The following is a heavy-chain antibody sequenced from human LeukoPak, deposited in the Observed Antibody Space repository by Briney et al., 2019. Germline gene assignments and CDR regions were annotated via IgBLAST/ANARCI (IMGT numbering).Heavy chain of an antibody. CDR1: RYTFTSHD. Sequence: ASVKVSCNASRYTFTSHDINWVRQATGQGLEWMGWMNPNSGNTGYAQKFQGRVTMTRNTSISTAYMELSSLRSEDTAVYYCARAHDYGDYPDAFDIWGQGTMVTVSS. V-gene: IGHV1-8*01. CDR2: MNPNSGNT. CDR3: ARAHDYGDYPDAFDI. D-gene: IGHD4-17*01. J-gene: IGHJ3*02.